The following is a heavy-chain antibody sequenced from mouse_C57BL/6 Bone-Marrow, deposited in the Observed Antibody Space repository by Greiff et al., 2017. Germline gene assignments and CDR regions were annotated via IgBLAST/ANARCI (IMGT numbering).Heavy chain of an antibody. CDR2: IRSKSNNYAT. CDR1: GFSFNTYA. D-gene: IGHD3-2*02. J-gene: IGHJ3*01. CDR3: VMGTQAWFAY. Sequence: EVHLVESGGGLVQPKGSLKLSCAASGFSFNTYAMNWVRQAPGKGLEWVARIRSKSNNYATYYADSVKDRFTISRDDSESMLYLQMNNLKTEDTAMYYCVMGTQAWFAYWGQGTLVTVSA. V-gene: IGHV10-1*01.